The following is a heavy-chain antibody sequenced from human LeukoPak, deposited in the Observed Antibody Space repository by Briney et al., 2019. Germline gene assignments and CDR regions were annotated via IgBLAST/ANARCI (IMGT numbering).Heavy chain of an antibody. J-gene: IGHJ4*02. CDR2: ILYSGTTT. V-gene: IGHV4-59*01. Sequence: SETLSLTCTVSGGSISPYYWSWIRQTPGKGLEWIGYILYSGTTTNYNPSLKSRVTISVDTSKNQFALKLSSVTAADTAVYYCARVGDWNDLVYWGQGTLVTVSS. CDR1: GGSISPYY. CDR3: ARVGDWNDLVY. D-gene: IGHD1-1*01.